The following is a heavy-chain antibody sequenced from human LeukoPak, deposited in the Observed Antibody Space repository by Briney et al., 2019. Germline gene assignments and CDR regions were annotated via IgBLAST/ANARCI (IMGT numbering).Heavy chain of an antibody. J-gene: IGHJ6*02. CDR2: MNPNSGNT. Sequence: ASVKVSCKASGYTFTSYDINWARQATGQGLEWMGWMNPNSGNTGYAQKFQGRVTMTRNTSISTAYMELSSLRSEDTAVYYCAREVVSLYYYYGMDVWGQGTTVTVSS. V-gene: IGHV1-8*01. D-gene: IGHD3-22*01. CDR3: AREVVSLYYYYGMDV. CDR1: GYTFTSYD.